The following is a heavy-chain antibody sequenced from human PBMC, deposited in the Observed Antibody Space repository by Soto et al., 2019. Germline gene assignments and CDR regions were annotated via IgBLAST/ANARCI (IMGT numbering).Heavy chain of an antibody. CDR2: ISYDGSNK. CDR1: GFPFSSFA. V-gene: IGHV3-30*18. J-gene: IGHJ4*02. CDR3: AKDPRDVLVGGFDY. D-gene: IGHD2-21*02. Sequence: GGSLILSCTASGFPFSSFAVRWVRPPPGKGLEWVAVISYDGSNKYYADSVKGRFTISRDNSKNTLYLQMNSLRAEDTAVYYCAKDPRDVLVGGFDYWGQGTLVTVSS.